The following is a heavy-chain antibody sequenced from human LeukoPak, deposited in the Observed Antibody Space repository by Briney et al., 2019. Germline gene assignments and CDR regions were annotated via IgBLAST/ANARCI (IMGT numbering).Heavy chain of an antibody. CDR3: ALGYSSGLNAFDI. CDR2: IFYRGTT. Sequence: SETLSLTCTVSGDSITTSTYYWGWIRQPPGKGLEWIGSIFYRGTTSYSPSLKSRVAISVDTSKNQFSLNLSSVTAADTAVYYCALGYSSGLNAFDIWGQGTMVTVSS. CDR1: GDSITTSTYY. D-gene: IGHD6-25*01. V-gene: IGHV4-39*01. J-gene: IGHJ3*02.